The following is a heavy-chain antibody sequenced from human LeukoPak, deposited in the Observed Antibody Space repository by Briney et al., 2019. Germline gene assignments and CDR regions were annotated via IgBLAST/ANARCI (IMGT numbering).Heavy chain of an antibody. CDR2: IYHSGNT. Sequence: SGTLSLTCAVSGGSISSSNWWSWVRQPPGKGLEWIGEIYHSGNTNYNPSLKSRVTMSVDTSRNQFSLKLSSVTAADTAVYYCARSTGVFNYYDSRGGAFDIWGQGTMVTVSS. D-gene: IGHD3-22*01. CDR1: GGSISSSNW. J-gene: IGHJ3*02. CDR3: ARSTGVFNYYDSRGGAFDI. V-gene: IGHV4-4*02.